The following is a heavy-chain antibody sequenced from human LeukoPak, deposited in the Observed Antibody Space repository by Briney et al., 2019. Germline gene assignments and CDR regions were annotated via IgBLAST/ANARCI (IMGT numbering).Heavy chain of an antibody. Sequence: GSSVKVSCKASGGTFSSYAISWVRQAPGQGLEWMGGIIPIFGTANYAQKFQGRVTITADESTSTAYMELNSLRSEDTAVYYCARGYRYDFWSGYYLPNYWGQGTLVTVSS. CDR2: IIPIFGTA. D-gene: IGHD3-3*01. J-gene: IGHJ4*02. V-gene: IGHV1-69*01. CDR1: GGTFSSYA. CDR3: ARGYRYDFWSGYYLPNY.